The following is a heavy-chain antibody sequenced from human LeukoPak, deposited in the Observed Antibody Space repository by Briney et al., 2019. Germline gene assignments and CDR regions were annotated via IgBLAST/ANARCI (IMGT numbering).Heavy chain of an antibody. D-gene: IGHD4-23*01. CDR1: GGSISSYY. J-gene: IGHJ4*02. Sequence: PSETLSLTCTASGGSISSYYWSWIRQPPGKGLEWIGYIYYSGSTNYNPSLKSRVFISVDTSKNQFSLKLTSVTTADTAVYYCTRGTAVYGGNSPYYFDYWGQGTLVTVSS. V-gene: IGHV4-59*01. CDR2: IYYSGST. CDR3: TRGTAVYGGNSPYYFDY.